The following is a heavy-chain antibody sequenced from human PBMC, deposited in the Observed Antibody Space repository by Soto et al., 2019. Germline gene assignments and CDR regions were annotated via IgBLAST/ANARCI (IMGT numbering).Heavy chain of an antibody. Sequence: PGGSLRLSCAASGFSFSSYGMHWVRQAPGKGLEWVAVIWNDSSNKLYPDSVRGRFTVSRDNSESTLLLQMNSLRAEDTAVYYCATSNWNFFDYWGQGALVTVSS. CDR2: IWNDSSNK. D-gene: IGHD1-20*01. CDR3: ATSNWNFFDY. J-gene: IGHJ4*02. V-gene: IGHV3-33*03. CDR1: GFSFSSYG.